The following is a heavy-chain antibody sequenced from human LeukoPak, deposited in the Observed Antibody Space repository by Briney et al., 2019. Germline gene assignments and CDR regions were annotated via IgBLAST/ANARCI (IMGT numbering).Heavy chain of an antibody. J-gene: IGHJ4*02. CDR3: ARRYDGSGFYPGVFDF. Sequence: GESLKISCKGSGYSFSVYWIGWVRQLPGKGLEWMGIVFPGDSDTRYSPSFQGQVTISADKSINTAYLQWSSLKASDTAMYYCARRYDGSGFYPGVFDFWAQGTLVTVSS. CDR1: GYSFSVYW. D-gene: IGHD3-22*01. CDR2: VFPGDSDT. V-gene: IGHV5-51*01.